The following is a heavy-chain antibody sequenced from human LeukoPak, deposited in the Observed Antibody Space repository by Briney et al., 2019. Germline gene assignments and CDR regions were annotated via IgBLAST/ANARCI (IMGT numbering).Heavy chain of an antibody. J-gene: IGHJ4*02. V-gene: IGHV3-30*03. Sequence: GRSLRLSCAASGFTFSSYGMHWVRQAPGKGLEWVAVISYDGSNKYYADSVKGRFTISRDNSKNTLYVQMNSLRAEDTAVYYCAALDHGHDFWGQGTLVTVSS. CDR3: AALDHGHDF. CDR2: ISYDGSNK. CDR1: GFTFSSYG.